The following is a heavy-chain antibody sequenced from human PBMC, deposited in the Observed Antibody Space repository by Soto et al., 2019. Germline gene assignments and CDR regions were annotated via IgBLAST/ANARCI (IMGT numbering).Heavy chain of an antibody. Sequence: GGSLRLSCAASGFTFSDYYMSWIRQAPGKGLEWVSYISSSGSTIYYADSVKGRFTISRDNAKNSLYLQMNSLRAEDTAVYYCARVMDWEAAAFDIWGQGTMVTVSS. D-gene: IGHD2-8*01. CDR2: ISSSGSTI. J-gene: IGHJ3*02. V-gene: IGHV3-11*01. CDR3: ARVMDWEAAAFDI. CDR1: GFTFSDYY.